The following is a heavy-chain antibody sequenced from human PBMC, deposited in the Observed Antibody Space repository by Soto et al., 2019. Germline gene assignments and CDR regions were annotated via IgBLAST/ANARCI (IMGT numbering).Heavy chain of an antibody. CDR1: GGSVSSGAYY. Sequence: SETLSLTCTVSGGSVSSGAYYWTWIRQRPGKGLEWIGYIYYSGSTYYSPSLKSRLSIALDTSKNQFSLRLSSVTAADTAMYYCARARLRAVYAFDIWGQGTMVTVSS. D-gene: IGHD5-12*01. V-gene: IGHV4-31*03. CDR2: IYYSGST. CDR3: ARARLRAVYAFDI. J-gene: IGHJ3*02.